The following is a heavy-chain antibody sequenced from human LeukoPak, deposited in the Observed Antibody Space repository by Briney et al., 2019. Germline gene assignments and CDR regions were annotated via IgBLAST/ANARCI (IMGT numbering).Heavy chain of an antibody. CDR3: AKDPRSGSYLLGPFDY. CDR2: ISYDGSNK. CDR1: GFTFSSYG. Sequence: GGSLRLSCAASGFTFSSYGMHWVRQAPGKGLEGVAVISYDGSNKYYADSVKGRFTISRDNSKNTLYLQMNSLRAEDTAVYYCAKDPRSGSYLLGPFDYWGQGTLVTVSS. V-gene: IGHV3-30*18. J-gene: IGHJ4*02. D-gene: IGHD1-26*01.